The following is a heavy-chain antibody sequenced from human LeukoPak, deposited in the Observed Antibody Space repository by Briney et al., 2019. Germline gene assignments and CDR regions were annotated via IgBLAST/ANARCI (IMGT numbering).Heavy chain of an antibody. J-gene: IGHJ3*02. CDR2: INHSGST. CDR1: GGSISGYY. CDR3: ARAGSLRFLEWSKDDAFDI. Sequence: SETLSLTCTVSGGSISGYYWSWIRQPPGKGLEWIGEINHSGSTNYNPSLKSRVTISVDTSKNQFSLKLSSVTAADTAVYYCARAGSLRFLEWSKDDAFDIWGQGTMVTVSS. V-gene: IGHV4-34*01. D-gene: IGHD3-3*01.